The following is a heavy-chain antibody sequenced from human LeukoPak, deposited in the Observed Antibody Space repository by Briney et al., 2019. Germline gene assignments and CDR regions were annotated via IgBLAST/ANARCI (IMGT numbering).Heavy chain of an antibody. CDR1: GFTFSTHA. CDR3: VKDPYSSSWYYFDY. D-gene: IGHD6-13*01. J-gene: IGHJ4*02. Sequence: GGSLRLSCSASGFTFSTHAMHWVRQAPGKGVEHVSGIRSNGGSTYYADSVKGRFTISRDNSKNTLYLQMNSLRAEDTAVYYCVKDPYSSSWYYFDYWGQGTLVTVSS. V-gene: IGHV3-64D*06. CDR2: IRSNGGST.